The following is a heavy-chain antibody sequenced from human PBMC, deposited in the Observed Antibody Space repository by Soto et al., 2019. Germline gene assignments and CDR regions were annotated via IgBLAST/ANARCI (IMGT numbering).Heavy chain of an antibody. V-gene: IGHV4-59*01. J-gene: IGHJ3*02. CDR1: GGSISSYY. CDR2: IYYSGST. D-gene: IGHD6-13*01. Sequence: PSETLSLTCTVSGGSISSYYWSWIRQPPGKGLEWIGYIYYSGSTNYNPSLKSRVTISVDTSKNQFSLKLSSVTAADTAVYYCARGLDSSSQLIYKPYPDAFDIWGQGTMVTVSS. CDR3: ARGLDSSSQLIYKPYPDAFDI.